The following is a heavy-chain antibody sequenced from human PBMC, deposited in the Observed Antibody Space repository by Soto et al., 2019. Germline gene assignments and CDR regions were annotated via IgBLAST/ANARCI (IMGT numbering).Heavy chain of an antibody. CDR1: GFIFSDHY. CDR3: ARHSRYDCTSCDAFDI. CDR2: IRKKANSYTT. Sequence: GGSLRLSCVASGFIFSDHYMDWVRQAPGKGLKWVGRIRKKANSYTTEYAASVKGRFTISGEDSKDSLYLQMNSLKTEDTAVYYCARHSRYDCTSCDAFDIWGQGTMVTVSS. J-gene: IGHJ3*02. V-gene: IGHV3-72*01. D-gene: IGHD2-2*01.